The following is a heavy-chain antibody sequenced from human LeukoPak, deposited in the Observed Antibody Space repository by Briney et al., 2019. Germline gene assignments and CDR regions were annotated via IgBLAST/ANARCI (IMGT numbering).Heavy chain of an antibody. D-gene: IGHD3-10*01. CDR1: GASISSYY. CDR3: ARQTSSGGFDY. J-gene: IGHJ4*02. CDR2: IYTSGRT. V-gene: IGHV4-4*07. Sequence: PSETLSLTCTVSGASISSYYWSWIRQPAGKGLEWMGRIYTSGRTNYNPSLKSRLTMSEDTSKNQFSLKLSSATAADTAVYYCARQTSSGGFDYWGQGTLVTVSS.